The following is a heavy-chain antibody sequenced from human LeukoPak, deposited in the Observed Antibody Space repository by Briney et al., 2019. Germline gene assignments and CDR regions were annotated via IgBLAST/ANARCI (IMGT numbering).Heavy chain of an antibody. Sequence: ASVKVSCKASGYTFTGYYMHWVRQAPGQGLEWMGWINPNSGGTDSAQKFRGRVTMTRDTSITTAYLEVSRLRSDDTAVYYCARRAYDSSTYYSDYWGQGTLVTVSS. CDR1: GYTFTGYY. CDR3: ARRAYDSSTYYSDY. V-gene: IGHV1-2*02. CDR2: INPNSGGT. J-gene: IGHJ4*02. D-gene: IGHD3-22*01.